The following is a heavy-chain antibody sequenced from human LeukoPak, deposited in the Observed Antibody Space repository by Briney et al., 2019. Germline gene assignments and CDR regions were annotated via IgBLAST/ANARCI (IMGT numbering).Heavy chain of an antibody. D-gene: IGHD3-10*01. CDR2: ISGSGGST. CDR1: GFTFSSYA. Sequence: GGSLRLPCAASGFTFSSYAMSWVRQAPGKGMEWVSAISGSGGSTFYADSVKGRFTISRDNSKNTLYLQMNSLRAEDTAVYYCAKGPGILWFGELFDYWGQGTLVTVSS. J-gene: IGHJ4*02. V-gene: IGHV3-23*01. CDR3: AKGPGILWFGELFDY.